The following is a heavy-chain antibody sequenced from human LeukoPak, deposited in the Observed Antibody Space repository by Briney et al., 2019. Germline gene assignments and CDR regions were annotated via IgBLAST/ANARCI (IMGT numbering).Heavy chain of an antibody. V-gene: IGHV4-38-2*02. CDR2: VDHGGTT. D-gene: IGHD5-12*01. J-gene: IGHJ4*02. CDR3: ARLSGYHWESFYDY. CDR1: GYSITSGYY. Sequence: SETLSLTCTVSGYSITSGYYWGWIRQSPGKGLEWIGNVDHGGTTFYNASLKSRVTISVDTSKNQFSLNLRSVTAADTAVYYCARLSGYHWESFYDYWGQGALVTVSS.